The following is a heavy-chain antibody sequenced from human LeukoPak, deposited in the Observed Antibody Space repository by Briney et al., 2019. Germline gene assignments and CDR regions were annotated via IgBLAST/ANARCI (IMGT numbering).Heavy chain of an antibody. Sequence: ASVKVSCKASGYTFTSYGISWVRQAPGQGPEWRGWISAYSICNGNTKYAQQFQGRVTMTTDTSTSTAYMELRSLRSDDTAVYYCTRDLGQWLLQGIFFDYWGQGTLVTVSS. V-gene: IGHV1-18*01. J-gene: IGHJ4*02. CDR3: TRDLGQWLLQGIFFDY. CDR1: GYTFTSYG. D-gene: IGHD5-12*01. CDR2: ISAYSICNGNT.